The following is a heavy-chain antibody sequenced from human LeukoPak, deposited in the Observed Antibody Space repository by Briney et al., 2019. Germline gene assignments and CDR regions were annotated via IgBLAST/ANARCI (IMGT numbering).Heavy chain of an antibody. CDR3: ARDDYYDSSGYD. Sequence: SESLSPTRGVHGETFSAYWCASLRQAPGEGLEWIGSIYDSASTYYNPSLKSRVPVSVDTSKTRFPLTLSPVTAADTAVYHCARDDYYDSSGYDWGQGTLVTVSS. J-gene: IGHJ4*02. D-gene: IGHD3-22*01. CDR1: GETFSAYW. V-gene: IGHV4-38-2*02. CDR2: IYDSAST.